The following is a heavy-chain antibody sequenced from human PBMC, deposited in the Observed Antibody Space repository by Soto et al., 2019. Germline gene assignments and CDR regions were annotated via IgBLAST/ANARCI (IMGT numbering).Heavy chain of an antibody. CDR3: ATGPTTVTTLFDY. D-gene: IGHD4-4*01. Sequence: QVQLQQWGAGLLKPSETLSLTCAVYGGSFSGYYWSWIRQPPGQGLEWIGEINPSGSTNYNPSLKSRVTISVDTSKNQFSLKLSSVTAADTAVYYCATGPTTVTTLFDYWGQGTLVTVSS. CDR1: GGSFSGYY. V-gene: IGHV4-34*01. CDR2: INPSGST. J-gene: IGHJ4*02.